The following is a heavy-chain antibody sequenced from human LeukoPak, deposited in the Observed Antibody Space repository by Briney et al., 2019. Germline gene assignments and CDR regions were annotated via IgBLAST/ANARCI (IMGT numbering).Heavy chain of an antibody. V-gene: IGHV3-74*01. Sequence: GGSLRLSCAASGFTFSSYWMHWVRQAPRRGLVWVSHINSEGSTTNYAHSVKGRFTNSRDNTKNTLYLQMNGLRAEDKAVYCCTRGIGSGWYLDWGQGTLVTVSS. CDR2: INSEGSTT. CDR3: TRGIGSGWYLD. D-gene: IGHD6-19*01. CDR1: GFTFSSYW. J-gene: IGHJ4*02.